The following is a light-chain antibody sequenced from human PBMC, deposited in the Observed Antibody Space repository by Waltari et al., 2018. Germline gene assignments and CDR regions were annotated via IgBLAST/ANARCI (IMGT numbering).Light chain of an antibody. J-gene: IGKJ1*01. Sequence: DDVMTQSPLSLPVTLGQPAPISCRSTQSLVHSDGKTYLNWFQQRQGQSPRRLIYQVYNRDAAVPDRFCSSWSGTDFTLRISRMEAEDVGVYFCMQGTLWPRWTFGQGTKVEIK. CDR3: MQGTLWPRWT. CDR1: QSLVHSDGKTY. V-gene: IGKV2-30*02. CDR2: QVY.